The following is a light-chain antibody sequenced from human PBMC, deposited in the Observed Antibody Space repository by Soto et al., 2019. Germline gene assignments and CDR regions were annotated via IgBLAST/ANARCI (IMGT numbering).Light chain of an antibody. J-gene: IGLJ1*01. CDR1: SNDVGGYNY. CDR2: EVS. Sequence: QSVLTQPASVSGSPGQSITISCPGTSNDVGGYNYVSWYQHHPGKAPKLMIYEVSDRPSGISNRFSGSKSGNTASLTISGLQAEDEADYYCSSYTGSNIRYVFGTGTKVTVL. V-gene: IGLV2-14*01. CDR3: SSYTGSNIRYV.